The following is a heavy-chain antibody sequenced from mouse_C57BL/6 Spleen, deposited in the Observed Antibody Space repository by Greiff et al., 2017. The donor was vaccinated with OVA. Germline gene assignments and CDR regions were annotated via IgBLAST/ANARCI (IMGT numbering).Heavy chain of an antibody. V-gene: IGHV2-5*01. CDR1: GFSLTSYG. J-gene: IGHJ1*03. CDR3: AFSKHETWYFEV. D-gene: IGHD2-5*01. CDR2: IWRGGST. Sequence: VMLVESGPGLVQPSQSLSITCTVSGFSLTSYGVHWVRQSPGKGLEWLGVIWRGGSTDYNAAFMSRLSITKDNSKSQVFFKRNSLQADDTAIYYCAFSKHETWYFEVWGTGTTVTVSS.